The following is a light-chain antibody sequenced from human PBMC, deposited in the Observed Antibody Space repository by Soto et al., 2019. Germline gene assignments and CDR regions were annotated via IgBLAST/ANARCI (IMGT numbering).Light chain of an antibody. V-gene: IGLV2-8*01. CDR2: EVT. CDR3: TSYVGSNNFV. J-gene: IGLJ2*01. Sequence: QSALTQPASVSGSPGQSITISCTGTSSDVGGYNYVSWYQHHPGKAPRLLIYEVTKRPSGVPDRFSGSKSGDTASLTISGLQAEDEADYYCTSYVGSNNFVFGGGTKLTVL. CDR1: SSDVGGYNY.